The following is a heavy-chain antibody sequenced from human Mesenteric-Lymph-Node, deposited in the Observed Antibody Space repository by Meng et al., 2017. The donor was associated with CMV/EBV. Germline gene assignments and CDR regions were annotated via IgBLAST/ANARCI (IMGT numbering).Heavy chain of an antibody. CDR2: ITAYNGNT. CDR1: GYTFTSYG. CDR3: ARVQRGGVDAFDI. Sequence: ASVKVSCKASGYTFTSYGISWVRQAPGQGPEWMGWITAYNGNTDYAQKFQGRVTMTTDTSTSTVYMELSSLRSEDTAVYYCARVQRGGVDAFDIWGQGTMVTVSS. D-gene: IGHD3-16*01. J-gene: IGHJ3*02. V-gene: IGHV1-18*01.